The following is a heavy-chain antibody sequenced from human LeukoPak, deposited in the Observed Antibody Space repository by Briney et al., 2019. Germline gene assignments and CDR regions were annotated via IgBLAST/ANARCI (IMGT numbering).Heavy chain of an antibody. D-gene: IGHD6-19*01. J-gene: IGHJ3*02. CDR1: GGTFSSYA. V-gene: IGHV1-69*05. Sequence: SVKVSCKASGGTFSSYAISWVRQAPGQGLEWRGRIIPIFGTANYAQKFQGRVTITTDESTSTAYMELSSLRSEDTAVYYCASATESGIMSSRWYQCAFDIWGQGTMVTVSS. CDR3: ASATESGIMSSRWYQCAFDI. CDR2: IIPIFGTA.